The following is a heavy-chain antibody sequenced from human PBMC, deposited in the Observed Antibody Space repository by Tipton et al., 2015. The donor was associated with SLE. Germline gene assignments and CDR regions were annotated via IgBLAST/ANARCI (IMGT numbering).Heavy chain of an antibody. V-gene: IGHV4-59*01. CDR2: IYDSASI. J-gene: IGHJ4*02. Sequence: TLSLTCSVSGDSISRNYWHWIRQPPGKGLEWIAYIYDSASIRFNPSLKSRVTISLDASMNQFSLRVNSVTAADTAVYYCAAQSGNVPFDHWGQGTLVIVSS. CDR3: AAQSGNVPFDH. CDR1: GDSISRNY. D-gene: IGHD2-2*01.